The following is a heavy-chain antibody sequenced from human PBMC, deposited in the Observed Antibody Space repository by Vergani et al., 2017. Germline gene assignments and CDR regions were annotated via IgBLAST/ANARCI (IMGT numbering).Heavy chain of an antibody. Sequence: QLQLQESGPGLVKPSETLSLTCTVSGGSISSSSYYWSWIRQPPGKGLEWIGEINHSGSTNYNPSLKSRVTISVDTSKNQFSLKLSSVTAADTAVYYCARGYLYRRAFDIWGQGTMVTVSS. CDR1: GGSISSSSYY. CDR3: ARGYLYRRAFDI. CDR2: INHSGST. V-gene: IGHV4-39*07. J-gene: IGHJ3*02. D-gene: IGHD3-16*01.